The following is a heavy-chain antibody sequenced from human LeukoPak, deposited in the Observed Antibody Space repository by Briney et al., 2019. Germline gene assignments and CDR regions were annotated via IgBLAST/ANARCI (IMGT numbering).Heavy chain of an antibody. CDR3: AAVFGVVRRRKDDSGGYYLFDY. Sequence: PSETLSLTCTVSGGSISSSSYYWGWIRQPPGKGLEWIGSIYYSGSTYYNPSLKSRVTISVDTSKNQFSLKLSSVTAADTAVYYCAAVFGVVRRRKDDSGGYYLFDYWGQGTLVTVSS. CDR1: GGSISSSSYY. CDR2: IYYSGST. J-gene: IGHJ4*02. D-gene: IGHD3-22*01. V-gene: IGHV4-39*01.